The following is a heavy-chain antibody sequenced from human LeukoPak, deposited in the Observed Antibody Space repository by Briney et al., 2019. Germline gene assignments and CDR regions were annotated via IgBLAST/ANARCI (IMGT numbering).Heavy chain of an antibody. CDR2: IWYGGSNK. V-gene: IGHV3-30*02. D-gene: IGHD6-13*01. CDR1: GFTFSSYG. CDR3: AKDKAGKLDY. Sequence: PGGSLRLSCAASGFTFSSYGMHWVRQAPGKGLEWVAVIWYGGSNKYYADSVKGRFTISRDNSKNTLYLQMNSLRAEDTAVYYCAKDKAGKLDYWGQGTLVTVSS. J-gene: IGHJ4*02.